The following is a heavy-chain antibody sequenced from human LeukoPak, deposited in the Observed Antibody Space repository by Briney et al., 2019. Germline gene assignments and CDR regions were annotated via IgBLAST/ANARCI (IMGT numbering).Heavy chain of an antibody. D-gene: IGHD3-10*01. CDR2: IYPGDSDT. CDR3: ARHHYYGSGSYSMDV. V-gene: IGHV5-51*01. J-gene: IGHJ6*03. Sequence: GESLKISCKGSGYSFTDYWIGWVRQMPGKGLEWMGIIYPGDSDTRYSPSFQGQVTISADKSISTAYLQWSSLKASDTAMYYCARHHYYGSGSYSMDVWGKGTTVTISS. CDR1: GYSFTDYW.